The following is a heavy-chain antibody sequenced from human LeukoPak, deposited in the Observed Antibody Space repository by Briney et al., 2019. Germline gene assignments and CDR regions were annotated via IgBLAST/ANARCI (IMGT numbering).Heavy chain of an antibody. CDR2: ICHSGST. CDR1: GGSISSYC. J-gene: IGHJ4*02. V-gene: IGHV4-59*01. D-gene: IGHD5-12*01. CDR3: ARDGYSGNDGL. Sequence: SETLSLTCTVSGGSISSYCWSWIRQPPGKGLEWVGYICHSGSTKYNASLKSRVTISVDTSKNQFSLKLSSVTAADTAVYYCARDGYSGNDGLWGQGTLVTVSS.